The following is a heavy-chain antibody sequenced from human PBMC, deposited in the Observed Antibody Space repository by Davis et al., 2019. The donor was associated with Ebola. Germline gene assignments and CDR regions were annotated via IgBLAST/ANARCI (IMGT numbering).Heavy chain of an antibody. CDR2: IYTGDSDT. J-gene: IGHJ3*02. CDR1: GNSFTSHW. Sequence: GESPIPPCQDSGNSFTSHWIGRVRQMPGNGLDWMGIIYTGDSDTRYSPSFRGQVTISADKSMKTAFLQWSSLKASDSGMYYCASLRRTITGMDDGFDIWGQGTMVTVSS. CDR3: ASLRRTITGMDDGFDI. V-gene: IGHV5-51*01. D-gene: IGHD2-8*02.